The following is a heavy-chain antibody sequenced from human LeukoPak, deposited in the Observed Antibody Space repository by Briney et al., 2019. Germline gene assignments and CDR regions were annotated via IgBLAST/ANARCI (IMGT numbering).Heavy chain of an antibody. D-gene: IGHD4-17*01. CDR1: GGSISSGGYS. V-gene: IGHV4-30-2*01. J-gene: IGHJ5*02. Sequence: PSETLSLTCAVSGGSISSGGYSWSWIRQPPGKGLEWIGYIYHSGSTYYNPSLKSRVTISVDRSKNQFSLKLSSVTAADTAVYYCARGEDYGDYLGGRSWFDPWGQGTLVTVSS. CDR2: IYHSGST. CDR3: ARGEDYGDYLGGRSWFDP.